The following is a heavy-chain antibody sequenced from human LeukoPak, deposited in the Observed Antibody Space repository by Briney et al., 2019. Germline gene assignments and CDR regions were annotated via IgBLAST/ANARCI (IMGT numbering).Heavy chain of an antibody. CDR2: ISGSGGST. V-gene: IGHV3-23*01. CDR3: AKGGYSSSWYSPFDY. D-gene: IGHD6-13*01. J-gene: IGHJ4*02. Sequence: GGSLRLSCAASGLTFSSYAMSWVRQAPGKGLEWVSAISGSGGSTYYADSVKGRFTISRDNSKNTLYLQMNSLRAEDTAVYYCAKGGYSSSWYSPFDYWGQGTLVTVSS. CDR1: GLTFSSYA.